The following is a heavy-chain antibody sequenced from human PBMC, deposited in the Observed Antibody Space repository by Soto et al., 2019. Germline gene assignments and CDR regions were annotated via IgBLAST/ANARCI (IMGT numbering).Heavy chain of an antibody. CDR3: AKDGGYSYDIDY. CDR1: GFTFSSYG. Sequence: LRLSCAASGFTFSSYGMHWVRQAPGKGLEWVAVISYDGSNKYYADSVKGRFTISRDNSKNTLYLQMNSLRAEDTAVYYCAKDGGYSYDIDYWGQGTLVTVSS. J-gene: IGHJ4*02. V-gene: IGHV3-30*18. CDR2: ISYDGSNK. D-gene: IGHD5-18*01.